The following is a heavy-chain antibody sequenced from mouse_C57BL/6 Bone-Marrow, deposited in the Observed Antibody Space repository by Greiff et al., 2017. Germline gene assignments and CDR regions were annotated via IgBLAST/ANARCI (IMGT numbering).Heavy chain of an antibody. CDR1: GYTFTSYW. Sequence: VQLQQPGAELVKPGASVKLSCKASGYTFTSYWMHWVKQRPGRGLEWIGRIDPNSGGTKYNEKFKSKAKLTVDKPSSTAYMQLSSLTSEDAAVDYCSRRTVRRDDAMDYWGQGTSVTGSS. V-gene: IGHV1-72*01. CDR3: SRRTVRRDDAMDY. J-gene: IGHJ4*01. D-gene: IGHD2-14*01. CDR2: IDPNSGGT.